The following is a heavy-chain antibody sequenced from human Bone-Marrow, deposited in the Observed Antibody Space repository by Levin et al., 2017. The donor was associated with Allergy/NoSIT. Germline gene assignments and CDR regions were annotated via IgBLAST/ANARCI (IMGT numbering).Heavy chain of an antibody. J-gene: IGHJ6*02. D-gene: IGHD5-24*01. V-gene: IGHV3-11*01. Sequence: GESLKISCAASGFTFSDYYMSWIRQAPGKGLEWVSYISSSGSTIYYADSVKGRFTISRDNAKNSLYLQMNSLRAEDTAVYYCARDQTRVNRWLQLPGHYYYYGMDVWGQGTTVTVSS. CDR2: ISSSGSTI. CDR1: GFTFSDYY. CDR3: ARDQTRVNRWLQLPGHYYYYGMDV.